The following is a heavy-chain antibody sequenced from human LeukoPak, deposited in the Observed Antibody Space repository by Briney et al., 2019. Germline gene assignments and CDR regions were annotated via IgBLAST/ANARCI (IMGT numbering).Heavy chain of an antibody. V-gene: IGHV4-59*12. CDR1: GGSISSYY. Sequence: PSETLSLTCTVSGGSISSYYWSWIRQPPGKGLEWIGYIYHSGSTYYNPSLKSRVTISVDRSKNQFSLKLSSVTAADTAVYYCARLSSSWYFDYWGQGTLVTVSS. CDR2: IYHSGST. CDR3: ARLSSSWYFDY. D-gene: IGHD6-13*01. J-gene: IGHJ4*02.